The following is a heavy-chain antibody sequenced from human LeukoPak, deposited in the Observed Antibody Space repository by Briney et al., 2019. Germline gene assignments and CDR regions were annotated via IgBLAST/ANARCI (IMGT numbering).Heavy chain of an antibody. J-gene: IGHJ4*02. D-gene: IGHD1-26*01. CDR2: IYYSGST. V-gene: IGHV4-39*07. Sequence: SETLSLTCTVSGGSISSGSYYWGWIRQPPGKGLEWIGNIYYSGSTYYNPSLKSRVTISVETSKNQFSLKLSSVTAADTAVYYCARDGRFPPEVLPRYFDYWGQGTLVTVSS. CDR3: ARDGRFPPEVLPRYFDY. CDR1: GGSISSGSYY.